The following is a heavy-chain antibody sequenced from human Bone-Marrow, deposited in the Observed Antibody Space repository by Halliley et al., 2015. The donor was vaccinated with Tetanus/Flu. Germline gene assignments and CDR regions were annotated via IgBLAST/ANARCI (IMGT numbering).Heavy chain of an antibody. CDR3: ASASWGDYYFDY. V-gene: IGHV4-31*02. CDR2: IYTSGYT. D-gene: IGHD3-16*01. J-gene: IGHJ4*02. Sequence: LELMGYIYTSGYTDYNLSLKSRLTMSVDTSKNQFSLKLSSVTAADTAVYYCASASWGDYYFDYWGQGTLVTVSS.